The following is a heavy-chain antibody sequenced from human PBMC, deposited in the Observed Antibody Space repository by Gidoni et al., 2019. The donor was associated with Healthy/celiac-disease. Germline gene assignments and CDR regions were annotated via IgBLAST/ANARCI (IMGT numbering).Heavy chain of an antibody. CDR1: GDSLRSSSYY. V-gene: IGHV4-39*01. D-gene: IGHD6-19*01. J-gene: IGHJ4*02. CDR3: ARHVSGSGWYFDY. Sequence: QLQLQESCPGLVKPSETLFLHCHVSGDSLRSSSYYWGWIRQPPGKGLEWIEGIYYSGSTYYNPSLKSRVTISVDTSKNQFSLKLSSVTAADTAVYYCARHVSGSGWYFDYWGQGTLVTVSS. CDR2: IYYSGST.